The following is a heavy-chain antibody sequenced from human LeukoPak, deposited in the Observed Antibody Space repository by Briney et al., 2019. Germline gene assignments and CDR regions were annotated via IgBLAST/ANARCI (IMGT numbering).Heavy chain of an antibody. D-gene: IGHD3-10*01. Sequence: SETLSLTCTVSGASISTYSWNWIRQAPGRGLEWIGYMSYRGSTNFNPSLRGRGTMSLDTSKKQFSLELTSVTAEDTAVYYCASYDGSGCGCFDYWGQGTLVTVSS. CDR1: GASISTYS. CDR2: MSYRGST. V-gene: IGHV4-59*01. CDR3: ASYDGSGCGCFDY. J-gene: IGHJ4*02.